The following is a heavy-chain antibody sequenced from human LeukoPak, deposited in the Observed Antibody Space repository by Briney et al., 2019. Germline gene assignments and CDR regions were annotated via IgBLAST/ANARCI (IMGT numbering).Heavy chain of an antibody. CDR3: AFSRGNPKTNWSDP. Sequence: SVKVSCKASGGTFSSYAISWVRQAPGQGLEWMGGIIPIFGTANYAQKFQGRVTITADESTSTAYMELSSLRSEDTAVYYCAFSRGNPKTNWSDPWGQGTLVTVSS. CDR1: GGTFSSYA. D-gene: IGHD2/OR15-2a*01. CDR2: IIPIFGTA. J-gene: IGHJ5*02. V-gene: IGHV1-69*13.